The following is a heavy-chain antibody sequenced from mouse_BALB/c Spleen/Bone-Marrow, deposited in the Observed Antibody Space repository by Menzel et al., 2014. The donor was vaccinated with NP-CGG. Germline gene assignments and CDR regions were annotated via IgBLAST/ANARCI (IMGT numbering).Heavy chain of an antibody. CDR1: GFDFSRYW. J-gene: IGHJ2*01. CDR2: INPDSSTI. D-gene: IGHD1-1*01. CDR3: ARQGYYGRSDY. Sequence: EVKLQESGGGLVQPGGSLKLSCAASGFDFSRYWMSWVRRAPGRGLEWIGEINPDSSTISYTPSLKDKFIISRDNAKNTLYLQMSKVRSEDTALYYCARQGYYGRSDYWGQGTTLTVSS. V-gene: IGHV4-1*02.